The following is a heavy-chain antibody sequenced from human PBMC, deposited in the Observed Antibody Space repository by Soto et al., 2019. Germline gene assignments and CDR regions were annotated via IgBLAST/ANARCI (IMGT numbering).Heavy chain of an antibody. J-gene: IGHJ4*02. CDR1: GVTFSSYG. CDR3: AKDRDKYSGSYGAGLHY. Sequence: GGSLRLSCAASGVTFSSYGMHWVRQAPGKGLEWVAVISYDGSNKYYADSVKGRFTISRDNSKNTLYLQMNSLRAEDTAVYYCAKDRDKYSGSYGAGLHYWGQGTLVTVSS. V-gene: IGHV3-30*18. CDR2: ISYDGSNK. D-gene: IGHD1-26*01.